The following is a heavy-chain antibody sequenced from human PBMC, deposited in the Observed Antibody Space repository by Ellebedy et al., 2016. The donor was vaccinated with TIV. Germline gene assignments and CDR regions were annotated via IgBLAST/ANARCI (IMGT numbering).Heavy chain of an antibody. CDR1: GFTFSSYW. V-gene: IGHV3-74*01. J-gene: IGHJ5*02. D-gene: IGHD2-15*01. CDR2: INSDGSST. CDR3: AAYCSGGSGFDP. Sequence: GGSLRLXCAASGFTFSSYWMHWVRQAPGKGLVWVSRINSDGSSTSYADSVKGRFTISRDNAKNTLYLQMNSLRAEDTAVYYCAAYCSGGSGFDPWGQGTLVTVSS.